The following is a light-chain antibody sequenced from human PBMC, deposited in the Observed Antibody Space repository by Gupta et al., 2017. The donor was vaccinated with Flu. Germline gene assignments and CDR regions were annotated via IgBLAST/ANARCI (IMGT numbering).Light chain of an antibody. Sequence: IQMPQSLFSLCASVGDRVTITWRACQRIRNYLGWYQQKPGKAPKRLIDAASCLQSVAPTRFSGRGSGTEFLLTISILQAEDFTTYYRLQHNSYPRTFGQGTKVEIK. J-gene: IGKJ1*01. CDR1: QRIRNY. CDR2: AAS. V-gene: IGKV1-17*01. CDR3: LQHNSYPRT.